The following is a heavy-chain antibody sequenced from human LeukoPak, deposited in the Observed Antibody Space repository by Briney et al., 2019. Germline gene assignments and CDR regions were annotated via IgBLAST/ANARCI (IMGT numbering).Heavy chain of an antibody. Sequence: SETLSLTCAVSGYSISIAYYWGWLRQPPGKGLEWIGRIFRGGSTSYNPSLMSRLTMSMDTSKNQFSLQLTSVTAADTAVYYCARYDSRGSGSTQLEYWGQGILVTISS. D-gene: IGHD3-3*01. CDR2: IFRGGST. CDR3: ARYDSRGSGSTQLEY. J-gene: IGHJ4*02. CDR1: GYSISIAYY. V-gene: IGHV4-38-2*01.